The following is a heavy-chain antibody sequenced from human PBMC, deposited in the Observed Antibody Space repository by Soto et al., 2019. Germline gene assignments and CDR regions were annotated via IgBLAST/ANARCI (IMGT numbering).Heavy chain of an antibody. J-gene: IGHJ5*02. CDR2: ISPYNRNS. V-gene: IGHV1-18*01. CDR1: GYTFTSYG. CDR3: ARESKNQRLVNGGWFDP. Sequence: QVQVVQSGPEVKKPGASVKVSCKASGYTFTSYGIIWMRQAPGQGLEWVGWISPYNRNSNYAQNFQGRVTTTTDTSTSTAYMELRSLRSDDTAVYYCARESKNQRLVNGGWFDPWGQGTLVTVSS. D-gene: IGHD6-19*01.